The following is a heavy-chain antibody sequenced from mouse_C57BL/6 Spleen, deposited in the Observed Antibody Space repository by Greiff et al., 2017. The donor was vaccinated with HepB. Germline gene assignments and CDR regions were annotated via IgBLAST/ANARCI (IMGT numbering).Heavy chain of an antibody. V-gene: IGHV2-6*03. CDR3: ASYYGSSHVYAMDY. Sequence: VQLKESGPGLVAPSQSLSITCTVSGFSLTSYGVHWVRQPPGKGLEWLVVIWSDGSTTYNSALKSRLSISKDNSKSQVFLKMNSLQTDDTAMYYCASYYGSSHVYAMDYWGQGTSVTVSS. D-gene: IGHD1-1*01. J-gene: IGHJ4*01. CDR2: IWSDGST. CDR1: GFSLTSYG.